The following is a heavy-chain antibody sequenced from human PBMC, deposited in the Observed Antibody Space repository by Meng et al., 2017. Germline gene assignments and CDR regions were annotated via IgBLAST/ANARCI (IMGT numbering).Heavy chain of an antibody. CDR2: ISWNSGSI. Sequence: GGSLRLSCAASGFTFDDYAMHWVRQAPGKGLEWVSGISWNSGSIGYADSVKGRFTISRDNAKHSLYLQMNCLRAEDTALYYCASATYYYGSGSYYTPNAFDIWGQGTMVTVSS. J-gene: IGHJ3*02. CDR3: ASATYYYGSGSYYTPNAFDI. V-gene: IGHV3-9*01. D-gene: IGHD3-10*01. CDR1: GFTFDDYA.